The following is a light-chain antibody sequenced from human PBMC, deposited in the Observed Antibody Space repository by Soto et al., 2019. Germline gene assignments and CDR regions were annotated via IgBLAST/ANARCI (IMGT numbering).Light chain of an antibody. V-gene: IGKV1-5*03. CDR2: RAS. CDR1: QNINNW. CDR3: QQYSSDST. J-gene: IGKJ1*01. Sequence: DIQMTQSPSTLSASVEDRVTITCRASQNINNWLAWYQQKPGKAPKLLMYRASSLENGVPSRFSGRGSGTDFLFTITILQPDDFATYYCQQYSSDSTFGQGTKVEIK.